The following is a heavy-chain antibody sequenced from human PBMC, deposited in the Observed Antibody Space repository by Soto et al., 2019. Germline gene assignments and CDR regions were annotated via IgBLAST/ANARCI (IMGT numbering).Heavy chain of an antibody. CDR3: ARDGGIAARPYYYYGMDV. V-gene: IGHV1-18*01. J-gene: IGHJ6*02. CDR1: GYTFTSYG. CDR2: ISAYNGNT. D-gene: IGHD6-6*01. Sequence: QVQLVQSGAEVKKPGASVKVSCKASGYTFTSYGISWVRQAPGQGLEWMGWISAYNGNTNDAKKLQGRVTMTTDTSTSTAYMELRSLSSDDRAVYYCARDGGIAARPYYYYGMDVWGQGTTVPVSS.